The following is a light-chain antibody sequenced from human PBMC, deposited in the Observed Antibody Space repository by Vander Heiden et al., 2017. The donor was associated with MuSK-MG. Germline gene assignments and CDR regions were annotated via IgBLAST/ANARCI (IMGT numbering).Light chain of an antibody. V-gene: IGKV3-11*01. CDR3: QQRSNWPPFT. J-gene: IGKJ5*01. CDR2: DAS. CDR1: QSVNTF. Sequence: VEITQSPGTLSLSPGDRATLSCRASQSVNTFLDWYQQRPGQAPRLLIYDASKRATGIPARFSGSGSGTDFTLTISSLEPEDFAVYFCQQRSNWPPFTFGQGTRLETK.